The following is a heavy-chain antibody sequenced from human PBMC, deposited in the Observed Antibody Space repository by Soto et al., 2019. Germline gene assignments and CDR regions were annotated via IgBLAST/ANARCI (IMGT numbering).Heavy chain of an antibody. D-gene: IGHD3-10*01. CDR1: GYSFTSYG. Sequence: QVQLVQSGAEVKKPGASVKVSCKASGYSFTSYGISWVRQAPGQGLEWMGWISAYNGNTHYSQKLQGRVTMTTDTSTSTADMELRSLRSDDTAVYYWARDNGFGESDVWGQGTTVTFSS. CDR2: ISAYNGNT. V-gene: IGHV1-18*01. J-gene: IGHJ6*02. CDR3: ARDNGFGESDV.